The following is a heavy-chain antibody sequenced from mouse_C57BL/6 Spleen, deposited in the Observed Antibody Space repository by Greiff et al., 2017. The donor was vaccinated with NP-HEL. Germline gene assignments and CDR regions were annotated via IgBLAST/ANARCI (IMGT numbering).Heavy chain of an antibody. CDR2: IRNKANGYTT. CDR1: GFTFTDYY. D-gene: IGHD2-10*01. V-gene: IGHV7-3*01. Sequence: EVHLVESGGGLVQPGGSLSLSCAASGFTFTDYYMSWVRQPPGKALEWLGFIRNKANGYTTEYSASVKGRFTISRDNSQSILYLQMNALRAEDSATYYCARSPYYGNFYFDYWGQGTTLTVSS. CDR3: ARSPYYGNFYFDY. J-gene: IGHJ2*01.